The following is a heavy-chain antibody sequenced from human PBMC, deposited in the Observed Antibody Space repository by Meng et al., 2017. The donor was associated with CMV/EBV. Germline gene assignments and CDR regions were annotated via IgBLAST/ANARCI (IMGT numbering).Heavy chain of an antibody. D-gene: IGHD3-3*01. J-gene: IGHJ4*02. CDR1: GGSISSSSYY. Sequence: GSLRLSCTVPGGSISSSSYYWGWIRQPPGKGLEWIGSIYYSGSTYYNPSLKSRVTISVDTSKNQFSLKLSSVTAADTAVYYCARDDYDFWSGYYSDSDYWGQGTLVTVSS. CDR3: ARDDYDFWSGYYSDSDY. CDR2: IYYSGST. V-gene: IGHV4-39*07.